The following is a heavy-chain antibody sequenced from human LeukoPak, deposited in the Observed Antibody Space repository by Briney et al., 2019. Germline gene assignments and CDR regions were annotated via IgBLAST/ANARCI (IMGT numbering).Heavy chain of an antibody. J-gene: IGHJ4*02. V-gene: IGHV3-7*01. CDR3: ARGVPYDSWSGPHYSDY. CDR2: IKQDGSQE. D-gene: IGHD3-3*01. CDR1: RFTLSTYW. Sequence: GGSLKLSCAASRFTLSTYWMSWVRQAPGKGLEWVAHIKQDGSQEYYVDSVKGRFTISRDSAKNSLYLQMNSLRAEDTAVYYCARGVPYDSWSGPHYSDYWGQGTLVTVSS.